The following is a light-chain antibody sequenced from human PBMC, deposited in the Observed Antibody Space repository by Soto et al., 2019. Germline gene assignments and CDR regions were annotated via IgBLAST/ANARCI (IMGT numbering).Light chain of an antibody. V-gene: IGLV4-69*01. Sequence: QPVLTQSPSASASLGASVKLTCTLSSGHSSYAIAWHQQQPEKGPRYLMKLNSDGSHNKGDGIPDRFSGSSSGAERYLTISSLQSEDEADYYCQTWGTGIQVVFGGGTQLTVL. CDR3: QTWGTGIQVV. CDR2: LNSDGSH. CDR1: SGHSSYA. J-gene: IGLJ2*01.